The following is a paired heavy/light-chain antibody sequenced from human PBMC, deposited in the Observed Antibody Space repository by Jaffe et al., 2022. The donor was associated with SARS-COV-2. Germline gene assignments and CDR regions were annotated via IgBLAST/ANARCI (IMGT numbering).Light chain of an antibody. Sequence: SYELTQPLSVSVALGQAARIPCEGTNIGSKNVYWYQQKAGQAPVLVIYRDTNRPAGIPERISGSNSGNTATLTISRAQAGDEADYYCQVWDSSSYNYVFGGGTKVTVL. V-gene: IGLV3-9*01. CDR2: RDT. J-gene: IGLJ1*01. CDR1: NIGSKN. CDR3: QVWDSSSYNYV.
Heavy chain of an antibody. V-gene: IGHV3-9*01. CDR2: ISSNSGNI. CDR3: VKDLADGYNHLDY. Sequence: EVQLVESGGGLVQPGRSLRLSCAASGFTFDDYAMHWVRQVPGKGLEWVSGISSNSGNIGYADSVKGRFTISRDNAKDSLYLQMNSLRAEDTALYYCVKDLADGYNHLDYWGQGTLVTVSS. CDR1: GFTFDDYA. J-gene: IGHJ4*02. D-gene: IGHD2-21*01.